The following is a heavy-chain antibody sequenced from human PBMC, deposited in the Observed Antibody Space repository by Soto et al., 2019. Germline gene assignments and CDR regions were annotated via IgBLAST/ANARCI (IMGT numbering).Heavy chain of an antibody. CDR3: SRSLDS. CDR1: GFTFSNFW. V-gene: IGHV3-7*01. CDR2: INPDGNEK. J-gene: IGHJ4*02. Sequence: GGSLRLSXAASGFTFSNFWMDWVRQAPGKGLEWVANINPDGNEKRYVDSVKGRFTISRDNAKNSLYLQMSSLAAEDSALYYCSRSLDSWGQGTRVTVSS.